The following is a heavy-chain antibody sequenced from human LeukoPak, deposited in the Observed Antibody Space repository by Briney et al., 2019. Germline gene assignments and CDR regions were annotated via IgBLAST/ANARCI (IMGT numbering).Heavy chain of an antibody. D-gene: IGHD1-26*01. CDR2: IAHDGTT. Sequence: PSETLSLTCGVAGGSIDITNYWSWVRQAPGKGLEWIGEIAHDGTTNYNPSLRSRVAMSFDRANNQFSLSLTSVTAADTAVYYCTREDRPYCPFAYWGQGVLVTVSS. CDR3: TREDRPYCPFAY. V-gene: IGHV4-4*02. CDR1: GGSIDITNY. J-gene: IGHJ4*02.